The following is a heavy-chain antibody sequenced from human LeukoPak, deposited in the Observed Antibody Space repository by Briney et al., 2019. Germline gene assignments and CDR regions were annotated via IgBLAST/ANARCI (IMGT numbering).Heavy chain of an antibody. D-gene: IGHD3-22*01. CDR1: GFTFSNYD. Sequence: GGSLRLSCAAPGFTFSNYDMIWVRQAPGKGLEWAAVIGYDGSNKYYADSVKGRFTISRDNSKNTLYLQMNSLRAEDTAAYYCARGTRYDSSGYYSQDLDYWGQGTLVTVSS. J-gene: IGHJ4*02. CDR2: IGYDGSNK. CDR3: ARGTRYDSSGYYSQDLDY. V-gene: IGHV3-33*08.